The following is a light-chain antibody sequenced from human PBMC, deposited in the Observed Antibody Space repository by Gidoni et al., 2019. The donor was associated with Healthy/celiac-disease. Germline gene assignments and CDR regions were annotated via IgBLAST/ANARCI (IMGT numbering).Light chain of an antibody. J-gene: IGKJ4*01. CDR2: WAS. V-gene: IGKV4-1*01. CDR1: QSVLYSSNNKNY. Sequence: DIVMTQSPDSLPVPLGERATINCKSSQSVLYSSNNKNYLAWYQQKPGQPPKLLIYWASTRESGVPDRFSGSGSGTDFTLTISSLQAEDVAVYYCQQYYSTPPSFGGXTKVEIK. CDR3: QQYYSTPPS.